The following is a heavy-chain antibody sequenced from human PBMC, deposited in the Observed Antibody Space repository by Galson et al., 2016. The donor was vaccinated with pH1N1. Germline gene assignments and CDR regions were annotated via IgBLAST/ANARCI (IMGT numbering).Heavy chain of an antibody. Sequence: SVKVSCKASGYTFTGYYIHWVRQAPGQGLEWIGWINPERGGTKYAQKFQGRVTLTRDTSMSTAYMELSSLRSDDTAIYYCARNMHLYCSSASCRVYYFDSWGQGTLVTVSS. CDR3: ARNMHLYCSSASCRVYYFDS. D-gene: IGHD2-2*01. CDR2: INPERGGT. V-gene: IGHV1-2*02. J-gene: IGHJ4*02. CDR1: GYTFTGYY.